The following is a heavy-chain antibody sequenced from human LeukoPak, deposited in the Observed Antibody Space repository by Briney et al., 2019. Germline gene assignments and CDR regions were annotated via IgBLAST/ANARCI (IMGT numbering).Heavy chain of an antibody. V-gene: IGHV4-59*01. CDR3: ARTFGYGYSSYGMDV. J-gene: IGHJ6*02. D-gene: IGHD5-18*01. Sequence: PSETLSLTCTVSGGSISSYYCSWIRQPPGKGLEWIGYIYYSGSTNYNPSLKSRVTISVDTSKSQFSLKLSSVTAADTAVYYCARTFGYGYSSYGMDVWGQGTAVTVSS. CDR1: GGSISSYY. CDR2: IYYSGST.